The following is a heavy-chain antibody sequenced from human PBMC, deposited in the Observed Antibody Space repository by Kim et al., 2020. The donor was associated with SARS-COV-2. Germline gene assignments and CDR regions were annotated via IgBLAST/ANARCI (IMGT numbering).Heavy chain of an antibody. D-gene: IGHD3-10*01. Sequence: GGSLRLSCAASGFTFSNYGIHWVRQAPGKGLEWVAVISYDGSNQYYADSVKGRFTISRDNSKNTLSLQMNSLRAEDTALNYCAKACYVSGTYYIHSYYYGMDVWGQGTTVTVSS. CDR2: ISYDGSNQ. J-gene: IGHJ6*02. V-gene: IGHV3-30*18. CDR3: AKACYVSGTYYIHSYYYGMDV. CDR1: GFTFSNYG.